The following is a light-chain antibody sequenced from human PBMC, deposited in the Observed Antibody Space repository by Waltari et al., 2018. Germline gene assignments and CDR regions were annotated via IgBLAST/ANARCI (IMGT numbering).Light chain of an antibody. V-gene: IGKV1-5*03. Sequence: DIRLTQSPSTLSASVGDRVTITCRASQKIGMWLAWFQQKPGKAPKLLIYRTSTLESGVPSRFSGSGSGTEFTLTISGLQPDDFATYYCQQYNTDTWTFGQGTKVEIK. CDR2: RTS. CDR1: QKIGMW. CDR3: QQYNTDTWT. J-gene: IGKJ1*01.